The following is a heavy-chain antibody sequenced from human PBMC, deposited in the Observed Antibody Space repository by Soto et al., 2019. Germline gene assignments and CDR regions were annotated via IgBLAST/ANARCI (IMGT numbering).Heavy chain of an antibody. CDR3: ARHSRQHIAAAGSNWFDP. J-gene: IGHJ5*02. Sequence: ETLSLTCTVSGGSISSYYWSWIRQPPGKGLEWIGSIYYSGSTYYNPSLKSRVTISVDTSKNQFSLKLSSVTAADTAVYYCARHSRQHIAAAGSNWFDPWGQGTLVTVSS. D-gene: IGHD6-13*01. CDR2: IYYSGST. V-gene: IGHV4-59*05. CDR1: GGSISSYY.